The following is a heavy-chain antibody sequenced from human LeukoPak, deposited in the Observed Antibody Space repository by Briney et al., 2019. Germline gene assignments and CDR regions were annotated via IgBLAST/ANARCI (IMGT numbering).Heavy chain of an antibody. CDR3: ARGFVNLPGYWGV. V-gene: IGHV1-8*02. Sequence: ASVKVSCKASGYTFASYDINWVRQATGQGLEWMGWMNPNSGNTGYAQKFQGRVTMTRDTSISTAYMELSSLTSEDTAVYYCARGFVNLPGYWGVWGKGTTVTVSA. CDR2: MNPNSGNT. D-gene: IGHD3-9*01. CDR1: GYTFASYD. J-gene: IGHJ6*04.